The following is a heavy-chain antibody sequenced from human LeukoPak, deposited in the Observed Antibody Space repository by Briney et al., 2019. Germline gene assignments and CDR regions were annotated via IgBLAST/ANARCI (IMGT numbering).Heavy chain of an antibody. D-gene: IGHD1-26*01. CDR2: ISSSSSYI. V-gene: IGHV3-21*01. CDR3: ASDLGGPDY. CDR1: GFTFSSYS. Sequence: GGSLRLSCAASGFTFSSYSMNWVRQAPGKGLEWVSSISSSSSYIYYADSVKGRFTISRDNARNSLYLQMNTLRVEDTAVYHCASDLGGPDYWGRGTLVTVSS. J-gene: IGHJ4*02.